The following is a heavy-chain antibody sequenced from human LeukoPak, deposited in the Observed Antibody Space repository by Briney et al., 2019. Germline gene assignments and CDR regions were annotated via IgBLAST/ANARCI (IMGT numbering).Heavy chain of an antibody. D-gene: IGHD2-2*01. Sequence: ASVKVSCKASGYTFTSYGISWVRQAPGQGLEWMGWISAYNGNTNYAQKLQGRVTMTTDTSTSTAYMELRSLRSDDTAVYYCARDARDIVVVPAGYGMDVWGQGTTVTVSS. CDR2: ISAYNGNT. CDR1: GYTFTSYG. CDR3: ARDARDIVVVPAGYGMDV. V-gene: IGHV1-18*01. J-gene: IGHJ6*02.